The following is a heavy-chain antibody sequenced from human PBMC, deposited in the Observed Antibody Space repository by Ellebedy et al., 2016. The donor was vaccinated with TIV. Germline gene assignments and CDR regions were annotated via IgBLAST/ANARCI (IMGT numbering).Heavy chain of an antibody. CDR1: GFSVRTYG. V-gene: IGHV3-23*01. Sequence: GESLKISCVFAGFSVRTYGMTWVRQAPGKGLEWVSLISGGGDTPHYADSVKCRFTISRDYSKNTLYLDMNSLRADDTATYYWARGTSDFWSYYEYWGQGTLVTVSS. D-gene: IGHD3-3*01. CDR3: ARGTSDFWSYYEY. J-gene: IGHJ4*02. CDR2: ISGGGDTP.